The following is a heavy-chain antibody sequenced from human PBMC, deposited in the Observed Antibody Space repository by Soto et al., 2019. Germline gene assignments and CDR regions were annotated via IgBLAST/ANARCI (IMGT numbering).Heavy chain of an antibody. D-gene: IGHD6-6*01. CDR3: ARSERRAKSSGDYYYNGLDV. Sequence: PSETLSLTCTVSGGSTAISSSYWSWVRQPPGKGLEWLGHIAYRGSTNYNPSLKSRFTLSLDTSRNQFSLTLSSVTAADSAVYYCARSERRAKSSGDYYYNGLDVWGQGTTVTVSS. CDR2: IAYRGST. CDR1: GGSTAISSSY. V-gene: IGHV4-61*01. J-gene: IGHJ6*02.